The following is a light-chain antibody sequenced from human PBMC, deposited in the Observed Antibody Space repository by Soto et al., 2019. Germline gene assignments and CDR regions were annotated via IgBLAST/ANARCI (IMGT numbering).Light chain of an antibody. CDR3: QQYGSSPAGA. Sequence: EIELTQSPGNLSLSPCDRATLSCRASQSVSSSYLAWYQQKPGQAPRLLIYGASSRATGIPDRFSGSGSGTDFTLTISRLEPEDFAVYYCQQYGSSPAGAFGQGTKVDIK. V-gene: IGKV3-20*01. J-gene: IGKJ1*01. CDR2: GAS. CDR1: QSVSSSY.